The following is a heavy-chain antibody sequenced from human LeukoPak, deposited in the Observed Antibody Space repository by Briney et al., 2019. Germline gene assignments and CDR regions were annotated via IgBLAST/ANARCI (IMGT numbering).Heavy chain of an antibody. CDR1: GFTFSNYA. CDR2: ISDSGGAT. D-gene: IGHD2-15*01. V-gene: IGHV3-23*01. Sequence: GGSLRLSCAASGFTFSNYAMRWARQAPGKGLEWVSAISDSGGATNYADSVKGRFTTSRDNSKNTLYLQMNSLRAEDTAVYYCAKRSCSGGSCNFDYWGQGTLVTVSS. CDR3: AKRSCSGGSCNFDY. J-gene: IGHJ4*02.